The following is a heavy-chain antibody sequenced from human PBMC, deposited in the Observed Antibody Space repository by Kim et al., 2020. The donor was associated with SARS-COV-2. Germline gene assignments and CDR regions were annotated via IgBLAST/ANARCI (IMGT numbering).Heavy chain of an antibody. D-gene: IGHD3-9*01. CDR2: IYPGDSDT. J-gene: IGHJ6*02. CDR1: GYSFTSYW. CDR3: ARGYYDILTGLYYYYGMDV. V-gene: IGHV5-51*01. Sequence: GESLKISCKGSGYSFTSYWIGWVRQMPGKGLEWMGIIYPGDSDTRYSPSFQGQVTISADKSISTAYLQWSSLKASDTAMYYCARGYYDILTGLYYYYGMDVWGQGTTVTVSS.